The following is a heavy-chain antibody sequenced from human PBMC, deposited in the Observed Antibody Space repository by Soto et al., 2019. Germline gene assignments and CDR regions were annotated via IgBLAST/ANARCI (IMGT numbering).Heavy chain of an antibody. CDR1: GGSISSYY. CDR2: VHDSWGS. Sequence: SETLSLTCTVSGGSISSYYWSWIRQPPGKGLEWIGYVHDSWGSHYNPSLKSRVSLSLDTSKSQFSLKLTSVTATDTAVYYCARMVNSGSYYYGMDVWGQGTTVTVS. CDR3: ARMVNSGSYYYGMDV. V-gene: IGHV4-59*08. D-gene: IGHD1-26*01. J-gene: IGHJ6*02.